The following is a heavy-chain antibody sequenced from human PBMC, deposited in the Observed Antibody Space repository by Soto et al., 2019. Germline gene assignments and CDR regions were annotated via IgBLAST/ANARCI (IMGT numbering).Heavy chain of an antibody. V-gene: IGHV3-30-3*01. CDR2: ISYDGSNK. CDR3: ARAGYCSGGSCYALYWFDP. Sequence: QVQLVESGGGVVQPGRSLRLSCAASGFTFSSYAMHWVRQAPGKGLEWVAVISYDGSNKYYADSVKGRFTISRDNSKNXLXXQMNSLRAEDTDVYYCARAGYCSGGSCYALYWFDPWGQGTLVTVSS. J-gene: IGHJ5*02. D-gene: IGHD2-15*01. CDR1: GFTFSSYA.